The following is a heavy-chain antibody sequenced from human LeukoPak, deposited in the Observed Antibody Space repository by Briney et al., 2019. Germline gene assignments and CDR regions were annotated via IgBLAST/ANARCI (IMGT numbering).Heavy chain of an antibody. CDR2: ISAYNGNT. CDR3: ARDLTIAVAGTSAFDI. J-gene: IGHJ3*02. CDR1: GYTFTSYY. Sequence: ASVKVSCKASGYTFTSYYMHWVRQAPGQGLEWMGWISAYNGNTNYAQKLQGRVTMTTDTSTSTAYMELRSLRSDDTAVYYCARDLTIAVAGTSAFDIWAKGQWSPSLQ. V-gene: IGHV1-18*04. D-gene: IGHD6-19*01.